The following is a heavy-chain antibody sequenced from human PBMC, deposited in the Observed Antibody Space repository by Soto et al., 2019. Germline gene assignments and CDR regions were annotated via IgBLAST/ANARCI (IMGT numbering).Heavy chain of an antibody. J-gene: IGHJ4*02. CDR3: ARAMITFGGVIVAFDY. CDR1: GFTFSSYW. Sequence: GGSLRLSCAASGFTFSSYWMHWVRQAPGKGLVWVSRINSDGSSTSYADSVKGRFTISRDNAKNTLYLQMNSLRAEDTAVDYCARAMITFGGVIVAFDYWGQGTLVTVSS. V-gene: IGHV3-74*01. D-gene: IGHD3-16*02. CDR2: INSDGSST.